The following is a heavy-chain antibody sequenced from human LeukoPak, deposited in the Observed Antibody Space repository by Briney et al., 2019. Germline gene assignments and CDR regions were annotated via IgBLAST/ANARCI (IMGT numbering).Heavy chain of an antibody. CDR2: INPSGDST. Sequence: ASVKVSCKASGYIFSSYYMHWVRQAPGQGLEWMGIINPSGDSTSFAQKFQGRVTMTTDTSTSTAYMELRSLRSDDTAVYYCARGRYDPGDAFDIWGQGTMVTVSS. D-gene: IGHD3-16*02. CDR3: ARGRYDPGDAFDI. CDR1: GYIFSSYY. V-gene: IGHV1-46*01. J-gene: IGHJ3*02.